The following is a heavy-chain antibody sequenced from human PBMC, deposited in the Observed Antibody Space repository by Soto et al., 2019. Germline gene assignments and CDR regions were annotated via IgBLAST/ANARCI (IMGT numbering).Heavy chain of an antibody. CDR1: GFTFSSYW. D-gene: IGHD2-2*01. J-gene: IGHJ3*02. Sequence: EVQLVESGGGLVQPGGSLRLSCAASGFTFSSYWMHWVRQAPGKGLVWVSRINSDGSSTSYADSVKGRFTISRDNAKNTLYLQMNSLRAEDTAVYYCASQYYAPDAFDIWGQGTMVTVSS. CDR3: ASQYYAPDAFDI. V-gene: IGHV3-74*01. CDR2: INSDGSST.